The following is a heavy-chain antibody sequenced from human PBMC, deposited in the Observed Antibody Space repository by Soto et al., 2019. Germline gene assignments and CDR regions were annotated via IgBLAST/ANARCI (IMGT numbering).Heavy chain of an antibody. CDR3: ARMNYYDTSGYPFDY. Sequence: SETLSLTCTVSGGSISSYYWSWVRQPPGRGLEWIGYIYFRGTTNYNPSLKSRVTMSADTSKNQSSLKLNSVTAADTAVYYCARMNYYDTSGYPFDYWGQGTLVTVSS. CDR2: IYFRGTT. J-gene: IGHJ4*02. CDR1: GGSISSYY. D-gene: IGHD3-22*01. V-gene: IGHV4-59*01.